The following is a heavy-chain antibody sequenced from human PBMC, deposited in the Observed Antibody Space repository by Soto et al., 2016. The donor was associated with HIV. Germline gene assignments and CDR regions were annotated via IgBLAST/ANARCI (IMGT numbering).Heavy chain of an antibody. J-gene: IGHJ3*02. CDR3: ARTYYGSGTKGGFDI. D-gene: IGHD3-10*01. CDR2: IYSGGST. Sequence: EVQLVESGGGLVQPGGSLRLSCAASGFTVSSNYMSWVRQAPGKGLEWVSVIYSGGSTYYADSVKGRFTISRDNSKSTLYLQMNSLRAEDTAVYYCARTYYGSGTKGGFDIWGQGTMVTVSS. V-gene: IGHV3-66*01. CDR1: GFTVSSNY.